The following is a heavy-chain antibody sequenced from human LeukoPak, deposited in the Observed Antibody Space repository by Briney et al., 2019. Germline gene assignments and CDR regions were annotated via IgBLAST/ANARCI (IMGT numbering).Heavy chain of an antibody. Sequence: GGSLRLSCAASGFTFSSYAMSWVRQPPGKGLEWVSAISGSGGSTYYADSVKGRFTISRDNSKNTLYLQLNSLRAEDTAVYYCARDMTTVTTGDYWGQGTLVTVSS. D-gene: IGHD4-17*01. J-gene: IGHJ4*02. CDR2: ISGSGGST. V-gene: IGHV3-23*01. CDR1: GFTFSSYA. CDR3: ARDMTTVTTGDY.